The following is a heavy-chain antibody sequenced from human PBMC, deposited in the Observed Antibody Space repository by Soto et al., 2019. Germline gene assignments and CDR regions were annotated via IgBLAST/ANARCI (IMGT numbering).Heavy chain of an antibody. CDR1: GYTFTSYG. CDR3: ARFMTYYYDSSGYYASD. J-gene: IGHJ4*02. V-gene: IGHV1-18*01. Sequence: QVQLVQSGAEVKKPGASVKVSCKASGYTFTSYGISWVRQAPGQVLEWMGWISAYNGNTNYAQKLQGRVTMTTDTSTSTAYMELRSLRSEDTAVYYCARFMTYYYDSSGYYASDWGQGTLVTVSS. CDR2: ISAYNGNT. D-gene: IGHD3-22*01.